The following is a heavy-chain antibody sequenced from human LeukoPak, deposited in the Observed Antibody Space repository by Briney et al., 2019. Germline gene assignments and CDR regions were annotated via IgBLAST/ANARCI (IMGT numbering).Heavy chain of an antibody. CDR3: ARDLTPQQWLVLYYYYYYGMDV. Sequence: GGSLRLSCAASGFTFSSYGMHWVRQAPGKGLEWVAVISYDGSNKYYADSVKGRFTISRDNSKNTLYLQMNSLRAEDTAVYYCARDLTPQQWLVLYYYYYYGMDVWGQGTTVTVSS. CDR1: GFTFSSYG. J-gene: IGHJ6*02. CDR2: ISYDGSNK. V-gene: IGHV3-30*19. D-gene: IGHD6-19*01.